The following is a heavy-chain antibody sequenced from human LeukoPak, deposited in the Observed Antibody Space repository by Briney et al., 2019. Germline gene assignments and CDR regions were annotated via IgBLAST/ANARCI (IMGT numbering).Heavy chain of an antibody. CDR1: GYTFTCYY. CDR3: ASNPFTAMEGYSLDY. CDR2: INPNSGGT. Sequence: ASVKVSCKASGYTFTCYYMHWVGQAPGQGLEWMGWINPNSGGTNYAQKFQGRVTMTRDTSISTAYMELSRLRSDDTAVYYCASNPFTAMEGYSLDYWGQGTLVTVSS. V-gene: IGHV1-2*02. D-gene: IGHD3-22*01. J-gene: IGHJ4*02.